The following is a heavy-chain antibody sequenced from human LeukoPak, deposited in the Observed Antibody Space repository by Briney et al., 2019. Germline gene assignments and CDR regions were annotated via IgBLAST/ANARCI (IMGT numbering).Heavy chain of an antibody. J-gene: IGHJ2*01. Sequence: GGSLRLSCAASGFTFSSYSMNWVCQAPGKGLEWVSSISSSSSYIYYADSVKGRFTISRDNAKNSLYLQMNSLRAEDTAVYYCAREVPYGYYYDSSWYFDLWGRGTLVTVSS. D-gene: IGHD3-22*01. V-gene: IGHV3-21*01. CDR2: ISSSSSYI. CDR1: GFTFSSYS. CDR3: AREVPYGYYYDSSWYFDL.